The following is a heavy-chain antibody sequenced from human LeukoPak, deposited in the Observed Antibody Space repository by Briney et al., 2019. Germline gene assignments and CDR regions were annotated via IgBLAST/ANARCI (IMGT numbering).Heavy chain of an antibody. D-gene: IGHD2-21*01. V-gene: IGHV4-61*05. CDR1: GGSISSGGYY. J-gene: IGHJ4*02. Sequence: SETLSLTCTVSGGSISSGGYYWSWVRQPPGKGLEWIGQVHHSGGTSYNPSLRSRVTISIDKSENQFSLKLSSVTAADTAVYYCARHGGHYQSDDWGQGTLVTVSS. CDR3: ARHGGHYQSDD. CDR2: VHHSGGT.